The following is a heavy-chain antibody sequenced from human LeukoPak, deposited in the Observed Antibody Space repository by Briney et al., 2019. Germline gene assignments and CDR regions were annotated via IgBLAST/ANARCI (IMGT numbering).Heavy chain of an antibody. CDR2: TRYDGSNE. CDR3: AKGLMTTETPLGY. V-gene: IGHV3-30*02. D-gene: IGHD4-17*01. Sequence: GGSLRPSCAASGFTFSNYGRHWVRQAPGKGLEWVAFTRYDGSNEHYSDSVKGRFTISRDNSKNTLYLQMNTLRDYDTAVYSCAKGLMTTETPLGYWGQGTMVTVSS. J-gene: IGHJ4*02. CDR1: GFTFSNYG.